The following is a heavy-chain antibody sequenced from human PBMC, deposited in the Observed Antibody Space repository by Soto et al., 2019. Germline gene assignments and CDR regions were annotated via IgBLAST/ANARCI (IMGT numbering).Heavy chain of an antibody. CDR3: AKGPTRRVIRYYFDY. D-gene: IGHD3-10*01. V-gene: IGHV3-23*01. CDR1: GFTFSSYA. CDR2: ISGSGGST. Sequence: GGSLRLSCAASGFTFSSYAMSWVRQAPGKGLEWVSAISGSGGSTYYADAVKGRFTISRDNSKNTLYLQMNSLSAEDTAVYYFAKGPTRRVIRYYFDYWGQGTLVTVSS. J-gene: IGHJ4*02.